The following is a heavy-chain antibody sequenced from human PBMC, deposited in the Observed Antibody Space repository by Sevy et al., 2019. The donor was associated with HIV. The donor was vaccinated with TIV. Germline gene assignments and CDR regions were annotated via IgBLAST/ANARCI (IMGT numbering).Heavy chain of an antibody. V-gene: IGHV3-23*01. J-gene: IGHJ3*02. CDR1: GFTFRSYA. Sequence: GGSLRLSCAASGFTFRSYAMNWVRQALGKGLEWVSCISGSGGNTYYADSVKGRFTISRDNSKNTLYLQMNSLRAEDTAVYSCAKDYYDGSGYYPQGAFDIWGQGTMVTVSS. D-gene: IGHD3-22*01. CDR3: AKDYYDGSGYYPQGAFDI. CDR2: ISGSGGNT.